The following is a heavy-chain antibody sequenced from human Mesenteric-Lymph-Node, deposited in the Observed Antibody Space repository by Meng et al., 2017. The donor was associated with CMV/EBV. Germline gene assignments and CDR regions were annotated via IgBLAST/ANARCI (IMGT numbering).Heavy chain of an antibody. J-gene: IGHJ6*02. CDR3: ARGNYDYYYYGMDV. CDR2: IYYSGSN. CDR1: GGSISNYY. V-gene: IGHV4-59*01. Sequence: SETLSLTCTVSGGSISNYYWSWIRQPPGKGLEWIGYIYYSGSNNYNPSLKSRVTISVDTSKNQFSLKLSSVTAADTAVYYCARGNYDYYYYGMDVWGQGTTVTVSS. D-gene: IGHD1-7*01.